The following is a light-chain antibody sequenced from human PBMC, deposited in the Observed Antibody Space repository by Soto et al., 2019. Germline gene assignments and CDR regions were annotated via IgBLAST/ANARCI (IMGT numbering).Light chain of an antibody. CDR1: ESVRAN. CDR2: GAS. J-gene: IGKJ5*01. CDR3: QQCGSSST. V-gene: IGKV3-15*01. Sequence: EIVMTQSPATLSVSPGESATLSCRASESVRANLAWYQQKPGQAPRLLIYGASTRATGIPARFSGSGSKTDFTLTISRLEPEDFAVYYCQQCGSSSTFGQGTRLEIK.